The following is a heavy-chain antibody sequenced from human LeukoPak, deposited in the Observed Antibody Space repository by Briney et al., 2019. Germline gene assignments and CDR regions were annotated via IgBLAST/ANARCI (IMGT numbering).Heavy chain of an antibody. V-gene: IGHV1-69*06. CDR3: AREKVTTQRGSYMDV. Sequence: GASVKVTCKASGGTFSSYAISWVRQAPGQGLEWMGRIIPIFGTANYAQKFQGRVTITADKYTSTAYMELSSLRSEDTAVYYCAREKVTTQRGSYMDVWGKGTTVTVSS. D-gene: IGHD4-17*01. CDR1: GGTFSSYA. J-gene: IGHJ6*03. CDR2: IIPIFGTA.